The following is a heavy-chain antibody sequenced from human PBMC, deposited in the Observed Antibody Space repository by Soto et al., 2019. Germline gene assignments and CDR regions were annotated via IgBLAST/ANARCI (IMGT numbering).Heavy chain of an antibody. CDR3: ARVRGRLLRFDP. Sequence: SETLSLTCTVSGGSISSSSYYWSWIRQPPGKGLEWIGYIYYSGSTNYNQSLKSRVTISVDTSKNQFSLKLSSVTAADTAVYYCARVRGRLLRFDPWGQGTLVTVSS. J-gene: IGHJ5*02. V-gene: IGHV4-30-4*01. D-gene: IGHD2-15*01. CDR1: GGSISSSSYY. CDR2: IYYSGST.